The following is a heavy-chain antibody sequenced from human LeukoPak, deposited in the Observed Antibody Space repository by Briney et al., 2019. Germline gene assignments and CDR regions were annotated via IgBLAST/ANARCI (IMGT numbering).Heavy chain of an antibody. CDR3: AREIVAGTFDY. J-gene: IGHJ4*02. CDR2: IGSSDNRI. V-gene: IGHV3-11*01. CDR1: GFTLNDYY. Sequence: GGSLRLSCAASGFTLNDYYMSWIRQAPGKELEWVSDIGSSDNRISYADSVKGRFTISRDIAKNSLYLQVNSLRAKDTAVYYCAREIVAGTFDYWGQGTLVTVSS. D-gene: IGHD6-19*01.